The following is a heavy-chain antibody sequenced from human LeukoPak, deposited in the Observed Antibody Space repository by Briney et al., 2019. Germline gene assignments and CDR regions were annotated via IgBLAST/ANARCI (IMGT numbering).Heavy chain of an antibody. CDR2: IYTSGST. CDR3: ARDNSVRDEAWWFNP. CDR1: GGSISSGSYY. D-gene: IGHD5-24*01. V-gene: IGHV4-61*02. Sequence: PSETLSLTCTVSGGSISSGSYYWSWIRQPAGKGLEWIGRIYTSGSTNYNPSLKSRVTISVDTSKNQFSLKLSSVTAEDTAVYYCARDNSVRDEAWWFNPWGQGTLVTVSS. J-gene: IGHJ5*02.